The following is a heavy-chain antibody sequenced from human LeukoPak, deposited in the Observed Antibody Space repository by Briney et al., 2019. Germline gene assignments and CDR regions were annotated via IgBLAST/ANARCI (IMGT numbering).Heavy chain of an antibody. CDR2: IRYDGSNK. D-gene: IGHD3-10*01. J-gene: IGHJ4*02. CDR3: ARDQSSYGSGSYYTPHDY. CDR1: GFTFSSYG. Sequence: PGGSLRLSCAASGFTFSSYGMHWVRQAPGKVLEWVAFIRYDGSNKYYADSVKGRFTISRDNSKNTLYLQMNSLRAEDTAVYYCARDQSSYGSGSYYTPHDYWGQGTLVTVSS. V-gene: IGHV3-30*02.